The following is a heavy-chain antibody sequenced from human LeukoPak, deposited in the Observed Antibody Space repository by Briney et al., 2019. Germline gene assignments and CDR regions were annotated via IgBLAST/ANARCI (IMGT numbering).Heavy chain of an antibody. J-gene: IGHJ4*02. Sequence: GGSLRLSCAASGFTFDNNAMHWVRQAPGKGLEWVSSINWKSDNMDYADSVKGRFTISRDNAKNSLYLQMNSLRTEDTAFYYCAKEGSDCTNGICRYFDSWGQGTLVTVSS. CDR2: INWKSDNM. CDR3: AKEGSDCTNGICRYFDS. V-gene: IGHV3-9*01. D-gene: IGHD2-8*01. CDR1: GFTFDNNA.